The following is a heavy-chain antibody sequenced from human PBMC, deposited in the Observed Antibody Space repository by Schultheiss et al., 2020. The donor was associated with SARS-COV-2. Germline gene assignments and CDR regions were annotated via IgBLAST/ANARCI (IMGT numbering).Heavy chain of an antibody. J-gene: IGHJ3*02. V-gene: IGHV4-38-2*02. Sequence: SETLSLTCAVSGSSISSDYYWGWIRQPPGKGLEWVGSICHSGSTHCNPSLKSRVTTSLDTSKNQFSLKLNSVTAADTAVFYCAREGGSYLADAFDIWGQGTMVTVSS. CDR2: ICHSGST. CDR1: GSSISSDYY. CDR3: AREGGSYLADAFDI. D-gene: IGHD1-26*01.